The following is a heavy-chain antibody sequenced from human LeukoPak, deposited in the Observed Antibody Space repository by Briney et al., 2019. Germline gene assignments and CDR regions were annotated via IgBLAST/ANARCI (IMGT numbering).Heavy chain of an antibody. Sequence: GGSLRLSCAASGFTFSSYGMHWVRQAPGKGLEWAAFIRYDGSNKYYADSVKGRFTISRDNSKNTLYLQMNSLRAEDTAVYYCASTPSVGDYYPWYFDFWGRGTLVTVSS. CDR1: GFTFSSYG. CDR3: ASTPSVGDYYPWYFDF. CDR2: IRYDGSNK. V-gene: IGHV3-30*02. D-gene: IGHD1-26*01. J-gene: IGHJ2*01.